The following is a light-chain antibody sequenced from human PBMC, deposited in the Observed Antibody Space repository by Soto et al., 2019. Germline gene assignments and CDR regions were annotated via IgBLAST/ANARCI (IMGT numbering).Light chain of an antibody. CDR1: SSDVGGYNY. CDR3: SSYTSRSTLDYV. CDR2: EVS. Sequence: QSALTQPASVSGSPGQSITISCTGTSSDVGGYNYVSWYQQHPGKAPKLMIYEVSNRPSGVSNRFSGSKSGNTASLTISGLQAEDEADYYCSSYTSRSTLDYVFVSGTKVTVL. J-gene: IGLJ1*01. V-gene: IGLV2-14*01.